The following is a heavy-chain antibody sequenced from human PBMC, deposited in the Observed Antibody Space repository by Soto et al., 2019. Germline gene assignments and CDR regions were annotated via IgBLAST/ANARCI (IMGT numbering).Heavy chain of an antibody. D-gene: IGHD6-13*01. CDR1: GGSITNVDHY. CDR3: ARWGITTAVPGAFDV. J-gene: IGHJ3*01. Sequence: QLQLQQSGPGLVKPSEALSLTCTVSGGSITNVDHYWGWIRQPPGKGLEWIGSIYHTGNTYNNPSLESRITISIDTSKSQFSLKLDSVTAADTALYYCARWGITTAVPGAFDVWGQGTMVTASS. V-gene: IGHV4-39*01. CDR2: IYHTGNT.